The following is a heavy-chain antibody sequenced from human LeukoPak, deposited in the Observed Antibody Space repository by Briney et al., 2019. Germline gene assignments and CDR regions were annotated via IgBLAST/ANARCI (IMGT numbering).Heavy chain of an antibody. D-gene: IGHD3-3*01. CDR3: ATAYYDFWSGRGGIDY. J-gene: IGHJ4*02. Sequence: ASVKVSCKVSGYTLTELSMHWVRQAPGKGLEWMGGFDPEDGETIYAQKFQGRVTMTEDTSTDTAYMELSSLRSEDTAVYYCATAYYDFWSGRGGIDYWGQGTLVTVSS. CDR1: GYTLTELS. V-gene: IGHV1-24*01. CDR2: FDPEDGET.